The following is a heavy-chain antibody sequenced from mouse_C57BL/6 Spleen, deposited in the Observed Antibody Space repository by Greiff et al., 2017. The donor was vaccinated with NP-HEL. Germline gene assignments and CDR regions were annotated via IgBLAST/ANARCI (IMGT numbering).Heavy chain of an antibody. J-gene: IGHJ3*01. Sequence: EVQLQQSGAELVRPGASVKLSCTASGFNIKDYYMHWVKQRPEQGLEWIGRIDPEDGDTEYAPKFQGKATMTADTSSNTAYLQLSSLTSEDTAVYYCTRNCYGSSYGFAYWGQGTLVTVSA. CDR2: IDPEDGDT. CDR3: TRNCYGSSYGFAY. V-gene: IGHV14-1*01. CDR1: GFNIKDYY. D-gene: IGHD1-1*01.